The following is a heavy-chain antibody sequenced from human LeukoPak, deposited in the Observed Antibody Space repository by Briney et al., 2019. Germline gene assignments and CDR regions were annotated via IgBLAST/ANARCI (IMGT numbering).Heavy chain of an antibody. V-gene: IGHV1-18*01. CDR3: ARAHAEYYCSSTSCPLNY. CDR1: GYTFTSYG. D-gene: IGHD2-2*01. Sequence: ASVKVSCKASGYTFTSYGISWVRQAPGQGLEWMGRISAYNGNTDYAQKLQGRVTMTTDTSTRTAYMELRSLRSDDTAVYYCARAHAEYYCSSTSCPLNYWGQGTLVTVSS. CDR2: ISAYNGNT. J-gene: IGHJ4*02.